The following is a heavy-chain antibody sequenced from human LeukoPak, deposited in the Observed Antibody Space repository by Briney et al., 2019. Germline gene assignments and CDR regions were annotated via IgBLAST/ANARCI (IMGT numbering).Heavy chain of an antibody. J-gene: IGHJ4*02. CDR3: ARGTGGYSYAFPDY. V-gene: IGHV4-59*01. D-gene: IGHD5-18*01. CDR1: GGSINSYY. Sequence: SETLSLTCTVSGGSINSYYWSWIRQPPGKGLEWIGYIYYSGSTNYNPSLKSRVTISVDTSKNQFSLKLSSVTAADTAVYYCARGTGGYSYAFPDYWGQGTLVTVSS. CDR2: IYYSGST.